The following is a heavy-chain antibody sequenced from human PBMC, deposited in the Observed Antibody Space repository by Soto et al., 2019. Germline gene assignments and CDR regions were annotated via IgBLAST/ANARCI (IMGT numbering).Heavy chain of an antibody. CDR2: INHGGST. J-gene: IGHJ6*02. D-gene: IGHD3-3*01. CDR3: ARVCVTIFGVVMGHYYYAMDV. V-gene: IGHV4-34*01. Sequence: QVQLQQWGAGLLKASETLSLTCAVYGGSFSDYHWSWIRQPPGKGLEWIGEINHGGSTKYNPSLKSRVTISKDTSKKQVSLKLTSVTAADTAVYYCARVCVTIFGVVMGHYYYAMDVWGQGTTVTVSS. CDR1: GGSFSDYH.